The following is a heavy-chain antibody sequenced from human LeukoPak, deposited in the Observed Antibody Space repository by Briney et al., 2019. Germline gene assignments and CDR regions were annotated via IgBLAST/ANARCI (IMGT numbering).Heavy chain of an antibody. CDR3: TRVGYIDEGIDY. Sequence: GGSLRLSCVASVFPFSSYRMTWVRQAPWKGREWVDNIKQDGSKKSYGDSVKGRFTISRDNAKNSLYLQMNSLRAEDTTIYYCTRVGYIDEGIDYWGQGTLVTVSS. J-gene: IGHJ4*02. D-gene: IGHD5-24*01. CDR2: IKQDGSKK. V-gene: IGHV3-7*04. CDR1: VFPFSSYR.